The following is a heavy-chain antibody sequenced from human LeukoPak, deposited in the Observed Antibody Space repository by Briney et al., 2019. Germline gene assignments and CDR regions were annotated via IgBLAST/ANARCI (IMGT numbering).Heavy chain of an antibody. Sequence: GGSLRLSCALSGFTFSSYWMSWVRQAPGKGLEWVPNIKQDGSEKYYVDSVKGRFTISRDNAKNSLYLQMNSLRAEDTAVYYCARSRNDYYYYYGMDVWGQGTTVTVSS. CDR2: IKQDGSEK. V-gene: IGHV3-7*01. CDR1: GFTFSSYW. J-gene: IGHJ6*02. CDR3: ARSRNDYYYYYGMDV.